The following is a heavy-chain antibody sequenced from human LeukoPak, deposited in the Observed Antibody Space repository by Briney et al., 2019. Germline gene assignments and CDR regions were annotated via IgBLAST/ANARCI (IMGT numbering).Heavy chain of an antibody. J-gene: IGHJ3*02. CDR1: GFTFSSYS. CDR3: AKIQWERTPGAFDI. Sequence: GGSLRLSCTASGFTFSSYSMNWVRQAPGKGLEWVSYISSSGSTIYYADSVKGRFTISRDNSKNTLYLQMNSLRAEDTAVYYCAKIQWERTPGAFDIWGQGTMVTVSS. D-gene: IGHD1-26*01. V-gene: IGHV3-48*01. CDR2: ISSSGSTI.